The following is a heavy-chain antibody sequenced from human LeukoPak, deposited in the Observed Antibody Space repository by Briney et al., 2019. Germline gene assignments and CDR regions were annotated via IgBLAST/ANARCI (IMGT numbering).Heavy chain of an antibody. CDR1: GGSFSSNTYH. V-gene: IGHV4-39*01. CDR2: ISYSEST. D-gene: IGHD3-10*01. CDR3: ARHVGPDTRITMLRGVSFPRYNNWFDP. Sequence: PSETLSLTCTVAGGSFSSNTYHWGWIRQPPGKGLEWIGSISYSESTYYNPSLKSRVTISVDTSKNQFSLELLSVAAADTAVYYCARHVGPDTRITMLRGVSFPRYNNWFDPWGQGTLVTVSS. J-gene: IGHJ5*02.